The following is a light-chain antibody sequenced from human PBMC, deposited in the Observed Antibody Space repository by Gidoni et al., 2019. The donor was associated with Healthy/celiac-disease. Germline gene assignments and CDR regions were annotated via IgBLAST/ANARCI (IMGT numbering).Light chain of an antibody. CDR2: GAS. J-gene: IGKJ2*01. CDR1: QSVSSSY. V-gene: IGKV3-20*01. Sequence: LTQSPGTLSLSPGERATLSCRASQSVSSSYLAWYQQKPGQAPRLLIYGASSRATGIPDRFSGSGSGTDFTLTISRLEPEDCAVYYCQQYGSSPPYTFGQGTKLEIK. CDR3: QQYGSSPPYT.